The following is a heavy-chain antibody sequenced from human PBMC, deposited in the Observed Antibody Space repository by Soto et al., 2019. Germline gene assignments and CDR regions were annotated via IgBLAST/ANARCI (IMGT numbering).Heavy chain of an antibody. CDR2: ISISGSYI. J-gene: IGHJ4*02. Sequence: GSRRLSWAASGFTFSSYSINWVRHAPGKGLEWVSSISISGSYIYYADSVRGRFTISRDNAKNSLYLQMNSLRAEDTAVYYCARGYCTNGVCYTLYYFDYWGQGTLVTVSS. CDR3: ARGYCTNGVCYTLYYFDY. D-gene: IGHD2-8*01. V-gene: IGHV3-21*01. CDR1: GFTFSSYS.